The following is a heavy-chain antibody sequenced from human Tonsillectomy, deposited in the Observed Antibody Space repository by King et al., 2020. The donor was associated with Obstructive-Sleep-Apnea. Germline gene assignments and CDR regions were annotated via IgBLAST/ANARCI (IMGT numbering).Heavy chain of an antibody. D-gene: IGHD6-19*01. J-gene: IGHJ5*02. CDR1: GFTFSSYS. V-gene: IGHV3-21*01. CDR2: ISSSSSYI. CDR3: ARGGYRGIAVAGTFWFDP. Sequence: VQLVESGGGLVKPGGSLRLSCAASGFTFSSYSMNWVRQAPGKGLEWVSSISSSSSYIYYADSVKGRFTISRDNAKSSLYLQMNSLRAEDTAVYYCARGGYRGIAVAGTFWFDPWGQGTLVTVSS.